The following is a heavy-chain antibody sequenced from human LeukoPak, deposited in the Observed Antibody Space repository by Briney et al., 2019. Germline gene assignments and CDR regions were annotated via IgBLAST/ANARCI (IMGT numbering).Heavy chain of an antibody. CDR3: ASADEHDILTGYHNKDEFDY. CDR2: ISFDATNK. Sequence: GGSLRLSCAASGFTFSSYSMNWVRQAPGKGLEWMAVISFDATNKYYADSVKGRFTISRDNSKNTLYLQMNSLRAEDTAVYYCASADEHDILTGYHNKDEFDYWGQGTLVTVSS. J-gene: IGHJ4*02. CDR1: GFTFSSYS. V-gene: IGHV3-30*03. D-gene: IGHD3-9*01.